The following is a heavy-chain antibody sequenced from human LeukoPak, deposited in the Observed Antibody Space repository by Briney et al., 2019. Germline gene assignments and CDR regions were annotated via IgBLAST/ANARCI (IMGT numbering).Heavy chain of an antibody. CDR3: ARGIRGVTPYYYYGMDV. CDR1: GGSISSSNW. Sequence: SGTLSLTCAVSGGSISSSNWWSWVRQPPGQGLEWIGEIYHSGSTNYNPSLKSRVTISVDKSKNQFSLKLSSVTAADTAVYYCARGIRGVTPYYYYGMDVWGQGTTVTVSS. J-gene: IGHJ6*02. D-gene: IGHD3-10*01. CDR2: IYHSGST. V-gene: IGHV4-4*02.